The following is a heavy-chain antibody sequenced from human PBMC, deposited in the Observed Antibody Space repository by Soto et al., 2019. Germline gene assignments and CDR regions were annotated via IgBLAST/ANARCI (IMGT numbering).Heavy chain of an antibody. Sequence: PSRSVRLSCAASGCTFSNAWMSWVRQTPGKGLEWVGRIKSKTDGGTTDYAAPVKGRFTISRDDSKNTLYLQMNSLKTEDTAVYYCTTDPSMIVVVRNWFDPWGQGTLVTVSS. CDR3: TTDPSMIVVVRNWFDP. CDR1: GCTFSNAW. D-gene: IGHD3-22*01. J-gene: IGHJ5*02. CDR2: IKSKTDGGTT. V-gene: IGHV3-15*01.